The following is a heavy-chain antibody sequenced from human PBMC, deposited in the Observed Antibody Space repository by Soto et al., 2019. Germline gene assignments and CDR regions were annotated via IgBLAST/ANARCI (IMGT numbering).Heavy chain of an antibody. D-gene: IGHD2-2*01. CDR1: GFTFGSYA. CDR3: ARGPSSLTRFDY. Sequence: GSLRLSCAASGFTFGSYAMHWFGQAPGKGLEWVAVISYDGSNKYYADSVKGRFTISRDNSKNTLYLQMNSLRAEDTAVYYCARGPSSLTRFDYWGQGTLVTVSS. J-gene: IGHJ4*02. V-gene: IGHV3-30-3*01. CDR2: ISYDGSNK.